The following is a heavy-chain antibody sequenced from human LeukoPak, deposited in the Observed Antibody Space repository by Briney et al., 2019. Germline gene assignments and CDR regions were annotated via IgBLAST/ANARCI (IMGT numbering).Heavy chain of an antibody. CDR1: GGTFSSYA. CDR3: AREGVDTAMDLDY. V-gene: IGHV1-69*04. Sequence: GASVKVSCKASGGTFSSYAISWVRQAPGQGLEWMGRIIPILGIANYAQKFQGRVTITADKSTGTAYMELSSLRSEDTAVYYCAREGVDTAMDLDYWGQGTLVTVSS. J-gene: IGHJ4*02. CDR2: IIPILGIA. D-gene: IGHD5-18*01.